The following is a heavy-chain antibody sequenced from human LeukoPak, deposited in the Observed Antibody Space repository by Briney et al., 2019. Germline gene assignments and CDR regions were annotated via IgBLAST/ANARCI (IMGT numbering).Heavy chain of an antibody. Sequence: GGSLRLSCAASGFTFSIYTMNWVRQAPRKGPEWVSSISSSSEHIYYADSVKGRVTISRDNAKNSLYLQMDSLRAENTAAYYCASSVSLRPFDYWGQGTLVTVSS. CDR3: ASSVSLRPFDY. D-gene: IGHD3-16*01. V-gene: IGHV3-21*06. J-gene: IGHJ4*02. CDR2: ISSSSEHI. CDR1: GFTFSIYT.